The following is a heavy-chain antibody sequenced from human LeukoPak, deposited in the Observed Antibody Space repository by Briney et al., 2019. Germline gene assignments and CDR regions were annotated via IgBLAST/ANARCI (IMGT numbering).Heavy chain of an antibody. CDR3: ARVAIPAAIRRWFDP. D-gene: IGHD2-2*01. Sequence: ASVKVSCKASGYTFTGYYMHWVRQAPGQGLEWMGWISPNSGGTNYAQKFQGRVTMTRDTSISTAYMELSRLRSDDTAVYYCARVAIPAAIRRWFDPWGQGTLVTVSS. CDR2: ISPNSGGT. CDR1: GYTFTGYY. J-gene: IGHJ5*02. V-gene: IGHV1-2*02.